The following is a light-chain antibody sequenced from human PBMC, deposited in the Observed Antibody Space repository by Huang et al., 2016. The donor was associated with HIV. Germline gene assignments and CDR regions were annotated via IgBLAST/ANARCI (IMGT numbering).Light chain of an antibody. V-gene: IGKV3-15*01. CDR2: GAS. J-gene: IGKJ3*01. CDR1: QNIGDN. CDR3: QQFNNWPPRFT. Sequence: EIVMTQSPATLSVSPGERATLSCRASQNIGDNLTWYQHKPGQAPRLLIYGASTRATGIPPRFRGSGSGTEVTLTISGLESEDFAVYYCQQFNNWPPRFTFGPGTTVDVK.